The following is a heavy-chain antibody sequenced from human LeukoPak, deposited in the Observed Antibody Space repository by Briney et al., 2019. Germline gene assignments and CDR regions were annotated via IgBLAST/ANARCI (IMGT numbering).Heavy chain of an antibody. CDR1: GYTFTSYG. Sequence: ASVKVSCKASGYTFTSYGISWVRQAPGQGLEWMGWISAYNGNTNYAQKLQGRVTITADKSTSTAYMELSSLRSEDTAVYYCARDGEQWPWVFDYWGQGTLVTVSS. V-gene: IGHV1-18*01. CDR2: ISAYNGNT. J-gene: IGHJ4*02. CDR3: ARDGEQWPWVFDY. D-gene: IGHD6-19*01.